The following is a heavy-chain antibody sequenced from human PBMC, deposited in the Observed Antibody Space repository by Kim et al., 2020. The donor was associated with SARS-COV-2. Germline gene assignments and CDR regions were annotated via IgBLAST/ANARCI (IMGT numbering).Heavy chain of an antibody. Sequence: SVKVSCKASGGTFSSYAISWVRQAPGQGLEWMGRIIPILGIANYAQKFQGRVTITADKSTSTAYMELSSLRSEDTAVYYCARDTTYGSGNWFDPWGQGTLVTVSS. V-gene: IGHV1-69*04. CDR3: ARDTTYGSGNWFDP. J-gene: IGHJ5*02. CDR1: GGTFSSYA. D-gene: IGHD3-10*01. CDR2: IIPILGIA.